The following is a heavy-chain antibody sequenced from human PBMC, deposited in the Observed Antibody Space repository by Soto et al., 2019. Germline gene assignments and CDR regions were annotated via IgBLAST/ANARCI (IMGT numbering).Heavy chain of an antibody. D-gene: IGHD3-3*01. Sequence: EVQLVESGGGLVQPGGSLRLSCVASGFTFTTYWMTWVRQAPGKGLAWVANIKQDGSEKYYVDSVKGRFTISRDNAKNSLYLQMNSLRADDSAVYYCARDWSLDSWGQGTLVTVSS. CDR3: ARDWSLDS. J-gene: IGHJ4*02. CDR1: GFTFTTYW. CDR2: IKQDGSEK. V-gene: IGHV3-7*01.